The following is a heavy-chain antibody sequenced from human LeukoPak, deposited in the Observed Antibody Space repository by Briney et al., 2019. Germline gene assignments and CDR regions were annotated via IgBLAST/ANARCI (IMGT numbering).Heavy chain of an antibody. J-gene: IGHJ4*02. V-gene: IGHV3-48*03. CDR3: ASNGGSFGSGIFL. CDR1: GFTFSSYE. CDR2: ISSSGSTI. D-gene: IGHD3-10*01. Sequence: PGGSLRLSCAASGFTFSSYEMNWVRQAPGKGLEWVSYISSSGSTIFYADSVKGRFTFSRDNAKNTLYLQMNSLRAEDTAVYYCASNGGSFGSGIFLWGQGTLVTVSS.